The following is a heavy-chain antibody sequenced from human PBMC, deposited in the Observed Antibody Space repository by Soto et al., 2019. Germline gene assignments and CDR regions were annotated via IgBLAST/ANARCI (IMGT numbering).Heavy chain of an antibody. CDR2: ISSNGGST. V-gene: IGHV3-64*01. CDR1: GFTFSSYA. Sequence: EVQLVESGGGLVQPGGSLRLSCAASGFTFSSYAMHWVRQAPGKGLEYVSAISSNGGSTYYANSVKGRFTISRDNSKNTLYLQMGSLRAEDMAVYYCARGSGMDVWGQGTTVTVSS. CDR3: ARGSGMDV. J-gene: IGHJ6*02.